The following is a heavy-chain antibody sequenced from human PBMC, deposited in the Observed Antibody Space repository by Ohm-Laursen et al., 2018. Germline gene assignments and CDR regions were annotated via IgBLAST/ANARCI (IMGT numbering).Heavy chain of an antibody. CDR3: ARDNPNYYDSSGYLDY. J-gene: IGHJ4*02. CDR2: IHSGGST. D-gene: IGHD3-22*01. CDR1: GFTVSSNY. V-gene: IGHV3-53*01. Sequence: GSLRLSCAASGFTVSSNYMSWVRQAPGKGLEWVSVIHSGGSTYYADSVKGRFTISRDNSRNTLYLQMNSLRAEDTAVYYCARDNPNYYDSSGYLDYWGQGTLATASS.